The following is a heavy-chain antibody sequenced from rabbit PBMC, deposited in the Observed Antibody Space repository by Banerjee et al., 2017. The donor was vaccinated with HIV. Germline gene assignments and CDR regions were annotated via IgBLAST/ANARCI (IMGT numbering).Heavy chain of an antibody. V-gene: IGHV1S45*01. CDR3: VRGGTSGWSGGFNL. J-gene: IGHJ4*01. D-gene: IGHD4-1*01. CDR1: GFSFSDRDV. CDR2: INAATGKP. Sequence: QEQLVESGGGLVKPEGSLTLTCKASGFSFSDRDVMCWVRQAPGKGLEWIACINAATGKPVYATWAKGRFTISRDNAQNTVFLQLNSLTAADTATYFCVRGGTSGWSGGFNLWGQGTLVPVS.